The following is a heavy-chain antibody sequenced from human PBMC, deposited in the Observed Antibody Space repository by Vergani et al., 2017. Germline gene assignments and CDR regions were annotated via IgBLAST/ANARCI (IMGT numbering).Heavy chain of an antibody. CDR2: IIPIFGTA. V-gene: IGHV1-69*01. J-gene: IGHJ6*03. Sequence: QVQLVQSGAEVKKPGSSVKVSCKASGVTFSSYAISWVRQAPGQGLEWMGGIIPIFGTANYAQKFQGRVTITADESTSTAYMELSSLRSEDTAVYYCARGGGAAAGRGYYYYYMDVWGKGTTVTVSS. CDR3: ARGGGAAAGRGYYYYYMDV. CDR1: GVTFSSYA. D-gene: IGHD6-13*01.